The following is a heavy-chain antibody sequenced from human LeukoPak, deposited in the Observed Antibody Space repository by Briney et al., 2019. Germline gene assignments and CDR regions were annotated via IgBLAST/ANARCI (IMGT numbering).Heavy chain of an antibody. Sequence: GGSLRLSCAASGFTFSSYAMHWVRQAPGKGLEWVAVISYDGSNKYYVDSVKGRFTISRDNSKNTLFLQMNSLRAEDTAVYYCVKDLNCGGDCYSAAGHWGQGILVTVSS. CDR1: GFTFSSYA. CDR2: ISYDGSNK. V-gene: IGHV3-30*04. J-gene: IGHJ4*02. D-gene: IGHD2-21*02. CDR3: VKDLNCGGDCYSAAGH.